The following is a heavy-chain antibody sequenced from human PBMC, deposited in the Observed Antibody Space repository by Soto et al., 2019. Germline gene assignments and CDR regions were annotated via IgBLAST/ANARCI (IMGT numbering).Heavy chain of an antibody. V-gene: IGHV3-15*01. CDR3: TTAHPRGPDY. CDR2: IKSKTDGGTT. CDR1: GFTFNNAW. J-gene: IGHJ4*02. D-gene: IGHD5-12*01. Sequence: GGSLRLSCAVSGFTFNNAWMNWVRQAPGKGLEWVGRIKSKTDGGTTDYAAPVQGRFTISRDDSKNTLYLQMNSLKIEDTAMYYCTTAHPRGPDYWGQGTLVTSPQ.